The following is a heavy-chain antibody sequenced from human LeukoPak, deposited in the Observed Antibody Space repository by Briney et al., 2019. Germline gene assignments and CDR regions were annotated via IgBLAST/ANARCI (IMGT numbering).Heavy chain of an antibody. CDR2: IYPADSNT. Sequence: PGASLKISCKGSGYSFTNYWIGWVRQMPGKGLEWMGIIYPADSNTRYSPSFQGQVTISADKSISTAYLQWSSLTASGTAMYYCASSYSSGWFFDYWGQGTLVTVSS. D-gene: IGHD6-19*01. CDR1: GYSFTNYW. CDR3: ASSYSSGWFFDY. V-gene: IGHV5-51*01. J-gene: IGHJ4*02.